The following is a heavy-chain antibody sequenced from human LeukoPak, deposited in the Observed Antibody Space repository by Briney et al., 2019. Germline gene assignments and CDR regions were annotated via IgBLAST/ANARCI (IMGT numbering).Heavy chain of an antibody. CDR2: INPNSGGT. V-gene: IGHV1-2*06. Sequence: ASVKVSCKASGYTFTGYYMHWVRQAPGQGLEWMGRINPNSGGTNYAQKFQGRVTMTRDTSISTAYMELSRPRSDDTAVYYCARLGSDSSGYSGDAFDIWGQGTMVTVSS. CDR1: GYTFTGYY. CDR3: ARLGSDSSGYSGDAFDI. J-gene: IGHJ3*02. D-gene: IGHD3-22*01.